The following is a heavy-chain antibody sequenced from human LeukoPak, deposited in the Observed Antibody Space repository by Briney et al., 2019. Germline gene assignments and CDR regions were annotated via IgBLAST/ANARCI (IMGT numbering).Heavy chain of an antibody. J-gene: IGHJ2*01. D-gene: IGHD1-26*01. Sequence: SETLSLTCTVSGGSISSDYWSWIRQPAGKGLEWIGRIYTSGSTNYNPSLKSRVTMSVDTSKNQFSLKLSSVTAADTAVYYCARDAFGLLLNYWYFDLWGRGTLVTASS. CDR3: ARDAFGLLLNYWYFDL. V-gene: IGHV4-4*07. CDR1: GGSISSDY. CDR2: IYTSGST.